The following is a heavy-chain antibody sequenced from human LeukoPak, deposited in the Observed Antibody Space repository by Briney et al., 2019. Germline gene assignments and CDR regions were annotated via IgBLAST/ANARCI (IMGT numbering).Heavy chain of an antibody. D-gene: IGHD4-11*01. CDR3: ARYPRYATGYYYYGMDV. CDR1: GGTFTSYA. J-gene: IGHJ6*02. CDR2: IIPIIGTA. V-gene: IGHV1-69*13. Sequence: ASVKVSCKASGGTFTSYAISWVRQAPGQGLEWMGGIIPIIGTANYAQKFQGRVTITADESTSTAYMELSSLRSEDTAVYYCARYPRYATGYYYYGMDVWGQGTTVTVSS.